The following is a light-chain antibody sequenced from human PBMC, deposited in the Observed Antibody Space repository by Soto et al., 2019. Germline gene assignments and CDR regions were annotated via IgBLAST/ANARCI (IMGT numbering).Light chain of an antibody. V-gene: IGKV3-11*01. CDR3: QQRSNWPPSIT. CDR2: DAS. Sequence: EIVLTHSPATLSLSPGERATLSCRPSQSVSSYLAWYQQKPGQAPRLLIYDASNRATGIPARFSGSGSGTDFTLTISSLEPEDFAVYYCQQRSNWPPSITFGQGTRLEIK. CDR1: QSVSSY. J-gene: IGKJ5*01.